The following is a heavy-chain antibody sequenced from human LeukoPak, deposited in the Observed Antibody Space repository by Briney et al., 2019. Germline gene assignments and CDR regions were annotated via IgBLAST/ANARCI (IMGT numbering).Heavy chain of an antibody. J-gene: IGHJ5*02. CDR1: GGSISSSSYY. CDR3: ARVFITIFGVVHNWFDP. D-gene: IGHD3-3*01. V-gene: IGHV4-39*07. CDR2: IYHSGST. Sequence: SETLSLTCTVSGGSISSSSYYWGWIRQPPGKGLEWIGSIYHSGSTYYNPSLKSRVTISVDTSKNQFSLKLSSVTAADTAVYYCARVFITIFGVVHNWFDPWGQGTLVTVSS.